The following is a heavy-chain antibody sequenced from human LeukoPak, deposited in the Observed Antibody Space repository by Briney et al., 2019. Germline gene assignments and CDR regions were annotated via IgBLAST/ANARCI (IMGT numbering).Heavy chain of an antibody. D-gene: IGHD1-26*01. V-gene: IGHV4-38-2*01. CDR2: IYHSGST. CDR3: ARYLGATTDY. CDR1: GYSISSGYY. Sequence: SETLSLTCAVSGYSISSGYYWGWTRQPPGKGLEWIGSIYHSGSTYYNPSLKSRVTISVDTSKNQFSLKLSSVTAADTAVYYCARYLGATTDYWGQGTLVTVSS. J-gene: IGHJ4*02.